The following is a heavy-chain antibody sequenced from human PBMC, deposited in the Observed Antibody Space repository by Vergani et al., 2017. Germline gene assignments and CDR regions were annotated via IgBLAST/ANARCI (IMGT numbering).Heavy chain of an antibody. CDR1: GFSLTTGGEG. CDR2: VYWNDDG. V-gene: IGHV2-5*01. J-gene: IGHJ3*01. CDR3: VHRLGYFDWDGAFDV. D-gene: IGHD3-9*01. Sequence: QITLRESGPTLVKPTQTLTLTCTFSGFSLTTGGEGVGWIRQPPGRALDWLAFVYWNDDGRYSPSLKSRVTITKDTSKNEVILTMATMDPVDTATYYCVHRLGYFDWDGAFDVGDPGTMVTVSS.